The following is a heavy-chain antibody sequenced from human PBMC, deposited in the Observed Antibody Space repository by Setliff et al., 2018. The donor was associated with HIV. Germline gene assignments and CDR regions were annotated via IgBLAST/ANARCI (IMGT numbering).Heavy chain of an antibody. D-gene: IGHD2-21*01. CDR2: IYYSGST. Sequence: LSLPCTVSGGSISSSSYYWGWIRQPPGKGLEWLGTIYYSGSTYYNPSLKSRVTLSVDTSKNQFSLKLSSVTAADTAVYYCARHDSRGPRSAFDLWGRGTMVTVSS. CDR1: GGSISSSSYY. J-gene: IGHJ3*01. V-gene: IGHV4-39*01. CDR3: ARHDSRGPRSAFDL.